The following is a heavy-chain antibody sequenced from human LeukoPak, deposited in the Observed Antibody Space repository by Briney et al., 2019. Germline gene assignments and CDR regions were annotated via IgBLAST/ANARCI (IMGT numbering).Heavy chain of an antibody. CDR1: GGTFSSYA. CDR2: IIPVLGIA. Sequence: SVKVSCKASGGTFSSYAISWVRQAPGQGLEWMGRIIPVLGIANYAQKFQGRVTITADKSTSTAYMELSSLRSENTAVYYCARVTAVAGTVNYYYGMDVWGQGTTVTVSS. D-gene: IGHD6-19*01. CDR3: ARVTAVAGTVNYYYGMDV. J-gene: IGHJ6*02. V-gene: IGHV1-69*04.